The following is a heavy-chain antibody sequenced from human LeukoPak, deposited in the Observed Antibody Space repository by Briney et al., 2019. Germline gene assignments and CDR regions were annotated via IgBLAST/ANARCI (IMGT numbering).Heavy chain of an antibody. CDR2: MDPNSGNT. CDR3: AREFRVVAPTQGDDY. Sequence: GASVKVSCKASGYTFTSYDINWVRQATGQGLEWMGWMDPNSGNTGYAQKFQGRVTMNRDTSISTAYMELSSLRSEDTAVYYCAREFRVVAPTQGDDYWGQGTLVTVSS. D-gene: IGHD2-21*01. V-gene: IGHV1-8*01. J-gene: IGHJ4*02. CDR1: GYTFTSYD.